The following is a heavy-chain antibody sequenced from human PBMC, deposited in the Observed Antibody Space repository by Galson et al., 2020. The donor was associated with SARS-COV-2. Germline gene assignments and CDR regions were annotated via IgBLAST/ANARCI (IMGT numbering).Heavy chain of an antibody. CDR2: IYSGGST. V-gene: IGHV3-53*01. Sequence: GGSLRLSCAASGFTVSSNYMSWVRQAPGKGLEWVSVIYSGGSTYYADSVKGRFTISRDNSKNTLYLQMNSPRAEDTAVYYCARDRPQLLWFGELLSGYFDLWGRGTLVTVSS. D-gene: IGHD3-10*01. CDR3: ARDRPQLLWFGELLSGYFDL. CDR1: GFTVSSNY. J-gene: IGHJ2*01.